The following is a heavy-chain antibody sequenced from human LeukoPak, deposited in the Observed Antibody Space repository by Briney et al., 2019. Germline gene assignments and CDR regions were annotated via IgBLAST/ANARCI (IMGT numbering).Heavy chain of an antibody. CDR2: IRSTSNTI. Sequence: PGGSLRLFCAASGFAFSSYEMNWVRQAPGKGLEWVSYIRSTSNTIYYADSVKGRFTISRDNAKNSLYLQMNSLRAEDTAVYYCARGGYYDSGSLWFDPWGQGTLVTVSS. CDR1: GFAFSSYE. CDR3: ARGGYYDSGSLWFDP. V-gene: IGHV3-48*03. J-gene: IGHJ5*02. D-gene: IGHD3-10*01.